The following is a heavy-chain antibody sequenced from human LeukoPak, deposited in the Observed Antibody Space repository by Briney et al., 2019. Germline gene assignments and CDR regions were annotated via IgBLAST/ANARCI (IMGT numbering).Heavy chain of an antibody. CDR2: ISSSSSYI. V-gene: IGHV3-21*01. D-gene: IGHD4-23*01. CDR1: GFTFSSYS. CDR3: AREPLRWTYMDV. Sequence: GGSLRLSCAASGFTFSSYSMNWVRQAPGKGREWVSSISSSSSYIYYADSVKGRFTISRDNAKNSLYLQMNSLRAEDTAVYYCAREPLRWTYMDVWGKGTTVTVSS. J-gene: IGHJ6*03.